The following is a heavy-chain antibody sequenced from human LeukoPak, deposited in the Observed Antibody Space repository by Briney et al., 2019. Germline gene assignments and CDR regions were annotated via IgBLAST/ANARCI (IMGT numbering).Heavy chain of an antibody. CDR3: ARYHTSAWYGFDY. J-gene: IGHJ4*02. CDR2: INHSGST. V-gene: IGHV4-34*01. CDR1: GGSFSGYY. D-gene: IGHD6-19*01. Sequence: PSETLSLTCAVYGGSFSGYYWSWIRQPPGKGLEWIGEINHSGSTNYNPSLKSRVTLSVDTSKNQFSLKLSSVTAADTAVYFCARYHTSAWYGFDYWGQGTLVTVSS.